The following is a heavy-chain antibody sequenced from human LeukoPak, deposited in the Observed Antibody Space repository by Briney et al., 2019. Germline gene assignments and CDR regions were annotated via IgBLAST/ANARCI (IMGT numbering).Heavy chain of an antibody. J-gene: IGHJ4*02. Sequence: ASVKVSCKASGYTFTSYAMHWVRQAPGQRLEWMGWINAGNGNTKYSQKFQGRVIITRDTSASTAYMELSSLRSEDTAVYYCARVSMVRGDHFDYWGQGTLVTVSS. D-gene: IGHD3-10*01. CDR1: GYTFTSYA. CDR2: INAGNGNT. V-gene: IGHV1-3*01. CDR3: ARVSMVRGDHFDY.